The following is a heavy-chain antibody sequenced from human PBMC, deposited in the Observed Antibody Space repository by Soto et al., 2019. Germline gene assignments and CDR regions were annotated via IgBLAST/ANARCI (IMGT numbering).Heavy chain of an antibody. J-gene: IGHJ4*02. Sequence: PSETLSLTCTVSGGSISSGGYYWSWIRQHPGKGLEWIGYIYYSGSTYYNPSLKSRVTISVDTSKNQFSLKLSSVTAADTAVYYCARDSRYSSSWYDGWDNFDYWGQGTLVTVSS. CDR3: ARDSRYSSSWYDGWDNFDY. CDR1: GGSISSGGYY. CDR2: IYYSGST. V-gene: IGHV4-31*03. D-gene: IGHD6-13*01.